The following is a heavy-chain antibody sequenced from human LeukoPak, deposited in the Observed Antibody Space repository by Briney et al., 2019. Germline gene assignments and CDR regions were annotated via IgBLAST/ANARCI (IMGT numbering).Heavy chain of an antibody. CDR1: GFTVSNNW. V-gene: IGHV3-66*01. J-gene: IGHJ5*02. D-gene: IGHD2-2*01. CDR3: ARDPSAVTANTYA. CDR2: IFSGGDT. Sequence: GGSLRLSCAASGFTVSNNWMNWVRQAPGKGLEWVSLIFSGGDTQYADSVKDRFTISRDASKNTLYLQMSNLRAEDTAVYYCARDPSAVTANTYAWGRGNLVTVSS.